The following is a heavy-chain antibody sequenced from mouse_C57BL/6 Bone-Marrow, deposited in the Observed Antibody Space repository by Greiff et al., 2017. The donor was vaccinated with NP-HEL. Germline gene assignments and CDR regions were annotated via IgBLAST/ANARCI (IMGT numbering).Heavy chain of an antibody. V-gene: IGHV5-4*01. CDR1: GFTFSSYA. J-gene: IGHJ2*01. Sequence: EVQRVESGGGLVKPGGSLKLSCAASGFTFSSYAMSWVRQTPEKRLEWVATISDGGSYTYYPDNVKGRFTISRDNAKNNLYLQMSHLKSEDTAMYYCARAAITTGDYWGQGTTLTVAS. CDR3: ARAAITTGDY. CDR2: ISDGGSYT. D-gene: IGHD1-1*01.